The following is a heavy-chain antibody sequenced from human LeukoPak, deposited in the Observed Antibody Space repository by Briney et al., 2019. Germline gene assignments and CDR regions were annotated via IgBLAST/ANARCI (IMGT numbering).Heavy chain of an antibody. J-gene: IGHJ4*02. D-gene: IGHD3-10*01. CDR1: GFSFSNYW. Sequence: GGSLRLSWAASGFSFSNYWFHWVRQAPGEGLVWVSRTNEHGTIINYADSVKGRFTISRDNAKNTLYLQMNSRRTEDSALYYCVVDLSGSADYWGQGTLVTVSS. CDR3: VVDLSGSADY. CDR2: TNEHGTII. V-gene: IGHV3-74*01.